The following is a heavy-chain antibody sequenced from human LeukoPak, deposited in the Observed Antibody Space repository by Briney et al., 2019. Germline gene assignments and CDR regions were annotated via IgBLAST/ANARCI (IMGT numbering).Heavy chain of an antibody. CDR1: GFTFSHYY. J-gene: IGHJ5*02. CDR3: ARDRGISSFDP. V-gene: IGHV3-7*01. D-gene: IGHD6-6*01. CDR2: INQDGSER. Sequence: GGSLRLSCAVSGFTFSHYYMSWVRQAPGKGLEWVANINQDGSERYYVDSVKGRFTISRDNAKNSLYLQMNSLRAEDTAVYYCARDRGISSFDPWGQGTLVTVSS.